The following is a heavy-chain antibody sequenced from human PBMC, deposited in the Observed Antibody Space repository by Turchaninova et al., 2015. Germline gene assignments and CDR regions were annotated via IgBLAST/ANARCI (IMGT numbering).Heavy chain of an antibody. J-gene: IGHJ4*02. Sequence: GGSLRLSCPASGFTFSTYWMGWVRQAPGKGLEWLANIKHDGDEKYYVDSMKGRFTISRDNAKNSLFLQMNSLRAEDTAVYYYAVATYYFDYWGQGTLVTVSS. CDR3: AVATYYFDY. CDR2: IKHDGDEK. V-gene: IGHV3-7*03. CDR1: GFTFSTYW.